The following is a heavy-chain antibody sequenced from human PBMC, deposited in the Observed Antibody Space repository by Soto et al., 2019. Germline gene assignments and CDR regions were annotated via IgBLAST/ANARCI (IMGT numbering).Heavy chain of an antibody. CDR3: ARLGGVAAAGTYNWFDP. J-gene: IGHJ5*02. Sequence: SVKVSCKASGGTFSSYAISWVRQAPGQGLEWMGGIIPIFGTANYAQKFQGRVTITADESTSTAYMELSSLRSEDTAEYYCARLGGVAAAGTYNWFDPWGQGTLVTVSS. D-gene: IGHD6-13*01. V-gene: IGHV1-69*13. CDR1: GGTFSSYA. CDR2: IIPIFGTA.